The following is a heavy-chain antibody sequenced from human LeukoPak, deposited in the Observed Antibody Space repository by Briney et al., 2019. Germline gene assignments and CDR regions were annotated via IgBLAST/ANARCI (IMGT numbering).Heavy chain of an antibody. Sequence: GGSLRLSCAASGFTFSSFAMTWVRQAPGKGLEWVSSITGNHGPTYNTDSVKGRFTISRDNSQNTLYLQMDSLRAEDTAVYYCTKGPNGDYVGAFDPWGQGTLVTVSS. V-gene: IGHV3-23*01. CDR1: GFTFSSFA. J-gene: IGHJ5*02. D-gene: IGHD4-17*01. CDR3: TKGPNGDYVGAFDP. CDR2: ITGNHGPT.